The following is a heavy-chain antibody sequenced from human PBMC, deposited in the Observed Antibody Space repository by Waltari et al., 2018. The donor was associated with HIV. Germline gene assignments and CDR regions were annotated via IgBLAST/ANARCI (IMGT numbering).Heavy chain of an antibody. D-gene: IGHD3-3*01. CDR2: IILGIGIA. CDR3: TLGRIDDIRSGRENLGGFDP. Sequence: VQLVQSGAEVKKPGSSVRVSCKASGDTLSNYAVSWVRQAPGQGLEWMGRIILGIGIAMHTENFQGRVTINADKSTNSAYMELGGLRSEDTALYFCTLGRIDDIRSGRENLGGFDPWGPGTLVTVSS. CDR1: GDTLSNYA. V-gene: IGHV1-69*04. J-gene: IGHJ5*02.